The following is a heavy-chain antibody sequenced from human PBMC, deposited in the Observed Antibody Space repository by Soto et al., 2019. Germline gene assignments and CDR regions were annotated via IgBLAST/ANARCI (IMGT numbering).Heavy chain of an antibody. D-gene: IGHD1-1*01. V-gene: IGHV1-2*04. CDR2: INPNSGGT. CDR1: GYTLTGYY. Sequence: GASVKVSCKASGYTLTGYYMHWVRQAPGQGHEWIGWINPNSGGTNYAQKFQGWVTMTRDTSISTAYMELSRLRSDDTAVYYCARDGNNWNDAWNWFDPWGQGTLVTVSS. CDR3: ARDGNNWNDAWNWFDP. J-gene: IGHJ5*02.